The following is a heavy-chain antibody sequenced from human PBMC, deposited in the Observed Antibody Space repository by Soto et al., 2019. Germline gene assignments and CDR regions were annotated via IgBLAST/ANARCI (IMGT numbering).Heavy chain of an antibody. V-gene: IGHV3-30*18. Sequence: GGSLRLSCVGSGFRLTIYGVHWVRQAPGKGLEWVALISHDGTQKHYADSVKGRFTISRDNSKNTLYLQMNSLRAEDTAVYYCAKAYGDYVLYYGMDVWGQGTTVTVSS. CDR3: AKAYGDYVLYYGMDV. D-gene: IGHD4-17*01. J-gene: IGHJ6*02. CDR1: GFRLTIYG. CDR2: ISHDGTQK.